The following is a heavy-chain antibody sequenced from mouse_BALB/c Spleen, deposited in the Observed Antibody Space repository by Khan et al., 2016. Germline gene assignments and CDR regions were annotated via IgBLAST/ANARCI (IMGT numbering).Heavy chain of an antibody. J-gene: IGHJ2*01. CDR1: GYSITSGYA. D-gene: IGHD1-1*01. CDR2: INYSGST. V-gene: IGHV3-2*02. CDR3: TRDYYGSSYFDY. Sequence: EVQLQESGPGLVKPSQSLSLTCTVTGYSITSGYAWNWIRQFPGNKLEWMGYINYSGSTSYNPSLKSRISITRDTSKNPFFLQLNSVTTEDTATYDWTRDYYGSSYFDYWGQGTTLTVSA.